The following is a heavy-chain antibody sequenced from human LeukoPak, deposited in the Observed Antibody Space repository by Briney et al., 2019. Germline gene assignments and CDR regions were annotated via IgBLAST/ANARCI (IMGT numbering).Heavy chain of an antibody. CDR2: INTNTGNP. CDR3: ARVAIAAAVGLQWLVPGY. CDR1: GYTFTSYA. D-gene: IGHD6-19*01. V-gene: IGHV7-4-1*02. J-gene: IGHJ4*02. Sequence: GASVKVSCKASGYTFTSYAMNWVRQAPGQGLEWMGWINTNTGNPTYAQGFTGRFVFSLDTSVSTAYLQISSLKAEDTAVYYCARVAIAAAVGLQWLVPGYWGQGTLVTVSS.